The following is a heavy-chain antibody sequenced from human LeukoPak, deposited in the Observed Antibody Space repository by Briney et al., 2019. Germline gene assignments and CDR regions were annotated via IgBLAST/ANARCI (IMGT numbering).Heavy chain of an antibody. CDR2: ITGSTGRT. CDR3: AKAPNSSGWSRYDY. J-gene: IGHJ4*02. V-gene: IGHV3-23*01. Sequence: GGSLRLSCAASGFAFSSYAMSWVRQAPGKGLEWVSAITGSTGRTYFADSVKGRFTISRDNSKNTLYLQMNSLRAEDTAVYYCAKAPNSSGWSRYDYWGQGTLVTVSS. D-gene: IGHD6-19*01. CDR1: GFAFSSYA.